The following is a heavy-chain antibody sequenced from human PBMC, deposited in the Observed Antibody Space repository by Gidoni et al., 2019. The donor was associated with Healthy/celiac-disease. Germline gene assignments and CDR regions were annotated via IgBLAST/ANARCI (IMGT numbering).Heavy chain of an antibody. CDR2: IFSNDEK. J-gene: IGHJ5*02. V-gene: IGHV2-26*01. Sequence: QVTLKESGPVLVKPTETLTLTCTVAGFSLSNARMGVSWIRQPPGKALEWLAHIFSNDEKSYSTSLKSMLTISKDTSNSQVVLTMTNMDPVDTATYYCARYMVRGVIIWFDPWGQGTLVTVSS. CDR3: ARYMVRGVIIWFDP. CDR1: GFSLSNARMG. D-gene: IGHD3-10*01.